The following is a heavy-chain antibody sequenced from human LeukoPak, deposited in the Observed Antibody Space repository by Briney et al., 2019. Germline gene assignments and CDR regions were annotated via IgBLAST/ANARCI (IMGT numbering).Heavy chain of an antibody. CDR2: IKQDGSEK. CDR1: GFTFSSYW. Sequence: GSLRLSCAASGFTFSSYWMSWVRQAPGKGLEWVANIKQDGSEKYYVDSVKGRFTISRDNAKNSLYLQMNSLRAEDTAVYYCARPIVVVPAAPLGAFDIRGQGTMVTVSS. V-gene: IGHV3-7*01. D-gene: IGHD2-2*01. J-gene: IGHJ3*02. CDR3: ARPIVVVPAAPLGAFDI.